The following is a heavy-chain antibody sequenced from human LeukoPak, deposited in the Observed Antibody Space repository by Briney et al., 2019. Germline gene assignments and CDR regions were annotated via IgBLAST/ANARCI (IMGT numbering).Heavy chain of an antibody. CDR3: ARDTAMVNSLDY. D-gene: IGHD5-18*01. Sequence: GGSLRLSCAASGFTFSSYWMHWVRQAPGKGLEWVSSISSSSSYIYYADSVKGRFTISRDNAKNSLYLQMNSLRAEDTAVYYCARDTAMVNSLDYWGQGTLVTVSS. CDR2: ISSSSSYI. J-gene: IGHJ4*02. CDR1: GFTFSSYW. V-gene: IGHV3-21*01.